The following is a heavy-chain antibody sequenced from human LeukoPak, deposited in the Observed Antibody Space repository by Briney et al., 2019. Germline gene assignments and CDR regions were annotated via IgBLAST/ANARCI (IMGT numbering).Heavy chain of an antibody. CDR3: ATRSETYYYDSSGYSFDY. Sequence: SVKVSCKASGGTFSSYAISWVRQAPGQGLEWMGRIIPILGIANYAQKFQGRVTITADKSTSTAYMELSSLRSEDTAVYYCATRSETYYYDSSGYSFDYWGQGTLVTVSS. J-gene: IGHJ4*02. CDR1: GGTFSSYA. V-gene: IGHV1-69*04. CDR2: IIPILGIA. D-gene: IGHD3-22*01.